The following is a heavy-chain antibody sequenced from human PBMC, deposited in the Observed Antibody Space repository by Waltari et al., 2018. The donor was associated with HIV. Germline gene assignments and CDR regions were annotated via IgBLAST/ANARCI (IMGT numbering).Heavy chain of an antibody. Sequence: QVQLQESGPGLVKPSETLSLTCTVSGYSISSGYYWGWIRPPPGKGLEWIGSIYHSGSTYYNPSLKSRVTISVDTSKNQFSLKLSSVTAADTAVYYCARVSGNYYDSSGYYCAFDIWGQGTMVTVSS. D-gene: IGHD3-22*01. CDR2: IYHSGST. V-gene: IGHV4-38-2*02. CDR1: GYSISSGYY. CDR3: ARVSGNYYDSSGYYCAFDI. J-gene: IGHJ3*02.